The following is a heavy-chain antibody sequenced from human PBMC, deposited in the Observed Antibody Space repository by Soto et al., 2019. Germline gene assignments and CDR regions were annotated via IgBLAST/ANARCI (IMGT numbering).Heavy chain of an antibody. Sequence: QVQLVQSGAEVKKPGSSVKVSCKASGGTFSSYAISWVRQAPGQGLEWMGGIIPIFGTANYAQKFQGRVTITADESTSTAYMGLSSLSSEDTDVYYCASLGYCISIGCYVRYYGMDVWGQGTTVTVSS. J-gene: IGHJ6*02. D-gene: IGHD2-2*01. CDR2: IIPIFGTA. V-gene: IGHV1-69*12. CDR1: GGTFSSYA. CDR3: ASLGYCISIGCYVRYYGMDV.